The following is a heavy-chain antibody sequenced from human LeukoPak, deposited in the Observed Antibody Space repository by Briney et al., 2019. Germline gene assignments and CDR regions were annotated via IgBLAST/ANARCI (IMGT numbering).Heavy chain of an antibody. CDR3: AKGSVGGDGYSYAGDY. Sequence: PTGGSLRLSCAASGFTFSSYAMSWVRQAPGKGLEWVSTISGSGGRTYYADSVKGRLTISRDNSKDTLYLQMNSLRAEDTAIYYCAKGSVGGDGYSYAGDYWGQGTLVTVSS. CDR1: GFTFSSYA. V-gene: IGHV3-23*01. CDR2: ISGSGGRT. J-gene: IGHJ4*02. D-gene: IGHD5-24*01.